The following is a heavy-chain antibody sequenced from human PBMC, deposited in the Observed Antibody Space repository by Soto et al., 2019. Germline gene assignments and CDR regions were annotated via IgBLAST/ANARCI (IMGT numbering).Heavy chain of an antibody. D-gene: IGHD6-6*01. CDR1: GYTFTSYG. CDR2: IRAYNGNT. J-gene: IGHJ4*01. V-gene: IGHV1-18*01. CDR3: ARDCPPARE. Sequence: QVQLVQSGAEVKKPGASVKVSCKASGYTFTSYGISWVRQAPGQGLEWMGWIRAYNGNTNYAQKLQGRVTMTTDTATSRGYMVPKSLRADDTVVYDRARDCPPAREWGHGTLVTVSS.